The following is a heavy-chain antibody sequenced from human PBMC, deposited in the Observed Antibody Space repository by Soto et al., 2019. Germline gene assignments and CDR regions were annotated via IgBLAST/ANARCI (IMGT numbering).Heavy chain of an antibody. V-gene: IGHV4-59*01. D-gene: IGHD2-15*01. CDR1: GGSISSYY. CDR3: ARMTVVVVAATRYNWFDP. Sequence: SETLSLTCTVSGGSISSYYWSWIRQPPGKGLEWIGYIYYSGSTNYNPSLKSRVTISVDTSKNQFSLKLSSVTAAGTAVYYCARMTVVVVAATRYNWFDPWGQGTLVTVSS. CDR2: IYYSGST. J-gene: IGHJ5*02.